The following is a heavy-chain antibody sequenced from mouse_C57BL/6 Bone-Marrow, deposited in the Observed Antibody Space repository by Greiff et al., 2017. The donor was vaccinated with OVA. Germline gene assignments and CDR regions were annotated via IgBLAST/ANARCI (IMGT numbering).Heavy chain of an antibody. J-gene: IGHJ1*03. CDR1: GFSLTSYG. CDR3: AKNLGYYGSHRYFDV. V-gene: IGHV2-5*01. CDR2: LWRGGST. Sequence: QVQLQQSGPGLVQPSQSLSITCTVSGFSLTSYGVHWVRQSPGKGLEWLGVLWRGGSTDYNAAFMSRMSITKDNSKSQVFCKMNSLQADDTAIYYCAKNLGYYGSHRYFDVGGTGTTVTVSS. D-gene: IGHD2-1*01.